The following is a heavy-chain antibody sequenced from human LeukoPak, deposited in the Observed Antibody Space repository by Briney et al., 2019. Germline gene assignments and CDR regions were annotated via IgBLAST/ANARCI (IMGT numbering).Heavy chain of an antibody. CDR3: ARDPYYYDSSGYYGEGFDY. D-gene: IGHD3-22*01. V-gene: IGHV3-48*03. J-gene: IGHJ4*02. CDR2: ISRSGRTI. Sequence: GGSLRLSCAASGFTFSGYEMNWVRQAPGKGLEWVSYISRSGRTIYYADSVKGRLTISRDNAKNSLYLQMNSLRAEDTAVYYCARDPYYYDSSGYYGEGFDYWGQGTLVTVSS. CDR1: GFTFSGYE.